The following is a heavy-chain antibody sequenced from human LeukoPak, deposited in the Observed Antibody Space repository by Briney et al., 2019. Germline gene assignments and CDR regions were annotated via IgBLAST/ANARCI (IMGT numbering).Heavy chain of an antibody. J-gene: IGHJ4*02. Sequence: SETLSLTCAVYGGSFSGYYWSWIRQPPGKGLEWIGEINHSGSTNYNPSLKSRVTISVDTSKNQFSLKLSSVTAADTAVYYCARRSSWNGFYWGQGTLVTVSS. D-gene: IGHD6-13*01. CDR2: INHSGST. CDR3: ARRSSWNGFY. CDR1: GGSFSGYY. V-gene: IGHV4-34*01.